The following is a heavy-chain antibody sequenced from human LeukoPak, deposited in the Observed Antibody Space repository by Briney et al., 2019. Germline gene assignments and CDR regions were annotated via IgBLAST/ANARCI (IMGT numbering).Heavy chain of an antibody. CDR2: IYYSGST. Sequence: PSETLSLTCTVSGGSISSGSYYWSWIRQPPGKGLEWIGYIYYSGSTNYNPSLKSRVTISVDPSKNQFSLKLSSVTAADTAVYYCARRFSYGSGSYFDYWGQGTLVTVSS. CDR3: ARRFSYGSGSYFDY. V-gene: IGHV4-61*01. CDR1: GGSISSGSYY. J-gene: IGHJ4*02. D-gene: IGHD3-10*01.